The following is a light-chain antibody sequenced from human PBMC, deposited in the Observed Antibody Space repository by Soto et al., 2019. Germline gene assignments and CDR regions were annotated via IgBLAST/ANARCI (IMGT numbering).Light chain of an antibody. CDR2: AAS. J-gene: IGKJ5*01. Sequence: DIQLTQYPCFRSASVGDRVTITCRASQGISSSLAWYQQKPGEAPKLLIYAASTLQSGVPSRFSGSGYGTEFTLTISSLQPEDFASYYCQLLDSFPLTFGQGTRLENK. V-gene: IGKV1-9*01. CDR3: QLLDSFPLT. CDR1: QGISSS.